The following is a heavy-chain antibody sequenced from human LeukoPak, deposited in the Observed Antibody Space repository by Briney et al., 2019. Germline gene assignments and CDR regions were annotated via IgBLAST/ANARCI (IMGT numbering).Heavy chain of an antibody. CDR2: ISYDGSNK. CDR3: AKALLDY. V-gene: IGHV3-30*18. Sequence: GGSLRLSCAASGFTFSSYAMSWVRQAPGKGLEWVAVISYDGSNKYYADSVKGRFTISRDNSKNTLYLQMNSLRAEDTAVYYCAKALLDYWGQGTLVTVSS. CDR1: GFTFSSYA. J-gene: IGHJ4*02.